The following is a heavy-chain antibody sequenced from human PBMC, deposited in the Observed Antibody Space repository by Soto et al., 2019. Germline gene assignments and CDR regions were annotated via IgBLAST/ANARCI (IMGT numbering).Heavy chain of an antibody. Sequence: ASVKVSCKASGYTFTGYYMHWVRQAPGQGLEWMGWINPNSGGTNYAQKFQGWVTMTRDTSISTAYMELSRLRSDDTAVYYCARRECSGGSCYGPGFDYWGQGTLVTVSS. CDR3: ARRECSGGSCYGPGFDY. J-gene: IGHJ4*02. D-gene: IGHD2-15*01. CDR1: GYTFTGYY. CDR2: INPNSGGT. V-gene: IGHV1-2*04.